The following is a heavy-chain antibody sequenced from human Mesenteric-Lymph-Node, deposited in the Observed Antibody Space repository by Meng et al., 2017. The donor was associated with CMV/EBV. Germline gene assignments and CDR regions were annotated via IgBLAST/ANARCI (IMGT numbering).Heavy chain of an antibody. CDR1: W. Sequence: WWSWVRQPPGKGLEWIGEIYHSGSTNYNPSLKSRVTISIGKSKKQFSLQLTSVTAADTAVYYCARWVAITAGTGGFLYYYYTMDVWGQGTTVTVSS. CDR3: ARWVAITAGTGGFLYYYYTMDV. D-gene: IGHD6-13*01. CDR2: IYHSGST. J-gene: IGHJ6*02. V-gene: IGHV4-4*02.